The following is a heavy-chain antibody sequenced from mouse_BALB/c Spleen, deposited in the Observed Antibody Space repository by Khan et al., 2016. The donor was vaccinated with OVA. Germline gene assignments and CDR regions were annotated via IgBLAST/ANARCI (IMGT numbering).Heavy chain of an antibody. CDR1: GYSITSDYA. CDR3: ARWFTY. J-gene: IGHJ3*01. CDR2: ISYSGST. V-gene: IGHV3-2*02. Sequence: EVKLQESGPGLVKPSQSLSLTCTVTGYSITSDYAWNWLRQFPGNKLEWMGYISYSGSTTYNPSLTSRISITRDTSKNQFFLQLNSVTTEDTATYYCARWFTYWGQGTLVTVSA.